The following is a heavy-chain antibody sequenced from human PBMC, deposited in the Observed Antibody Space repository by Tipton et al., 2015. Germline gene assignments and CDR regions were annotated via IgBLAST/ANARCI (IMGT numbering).Heavy chain of an antibody. Sequence: TLSLTCTVSGGSIRTYYWVWIRQPPGRGLESIGYIYHSGRTNYNPSLRSRVAMSMDTSKNQFSLKLSSVIAADTAVYYCARASIIQGYYHDSSRYYLFNSWGQGTLVTVSS. CDR3: ARASIIQGYYHDSSRYYLFNS. CDR1: GGSIRTYY. CDR2: IYHSGRT. J-gene: IGHJ1*01. V-gene: IGHV4-59*01. D-gene: IGHD3-22*01.